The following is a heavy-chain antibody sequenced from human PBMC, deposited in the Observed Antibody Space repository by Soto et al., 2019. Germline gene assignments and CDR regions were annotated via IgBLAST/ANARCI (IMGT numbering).Heavy chain of an antibody. V-gene: IGHV1-2*02. CDR2: LNPNGGAT. D-gene: IGHD2-21*01. J-gene: IGHJ1*01. CDR1: GYTFTSYY. CDR3: ARFNVVRMVSAGLDF. Sequence: ASVKVSCKASGYTFTSYYIHWVRQAPGQGLEWLGWLNPNGGATNYAQKVQGRVTMTHDASISTVHMELSSLTPDDTAVYYCARFNVVRMVSAGLDFWGLGTLVTVSS.